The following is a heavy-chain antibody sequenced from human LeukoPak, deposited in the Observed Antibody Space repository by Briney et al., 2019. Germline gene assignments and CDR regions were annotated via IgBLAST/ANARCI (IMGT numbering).Heavy chain of an antibody. V-gene: IGHV3-64D*09. CDR2: ISSNGGST. J-gene: IGHJ2*01. Sequence: GGSLRLSCSASGFTFSSYAMHWVRQAPGKGLEYVSAISSNGGSTYYADSVKGRFTISRGNSKNTLYLQMSSLRAEDTAVYYCVKDWLSGWYGDWYFDLWGRGTLVTVSS. CDR3: VKDWLSGWYGDWYFDL. D-gene: IGHD6-19*01. CDR1: GFTFSSYA.